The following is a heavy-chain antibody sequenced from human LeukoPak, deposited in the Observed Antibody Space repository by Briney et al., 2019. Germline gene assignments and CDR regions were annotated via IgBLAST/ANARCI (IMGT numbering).Heavy chain of an antibody. J-gene: IGHJ4*02. CDR3: AKDTEYYYYDSSGYPEGGFDY. CDR2: IRYDGSNK. V-gene: IGHV3-30*02. D-gene: IGHD3-22*01. CDR1: GFTFSSYG. Sequence: GGSLRLSCAPSGFTFSSYGMHAVRQTPGKGLERGAFIRYDGSNKYYADSVKVRFTISRDNSKNTLYLQLNSLRAEDTAVYYCAKDTEYYYYDSSGYPEGGFDYWGQGTLVTVSS.